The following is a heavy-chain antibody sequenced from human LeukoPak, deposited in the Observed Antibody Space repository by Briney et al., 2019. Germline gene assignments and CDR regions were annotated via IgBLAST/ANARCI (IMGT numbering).Heavy chain of an antibody. D-gene: IGHD3-10*01. CDR1: GYTFTSYY. CDR3: ARDPAMVRGDDFDY. CDR2: IIPILGIA. J-gene: IGHJ4*02. Sequence: SVKVSCKASGYTFTSYYMHWVRQAPGQGLEWMGRIIPILGIANYAQKFQGRVTITADKSTSTAYMELSSLRSEDTAVYYCARDPAMVRGDDFDYWGQGTLVTVSS. V-gene: IGHV1-69*04.